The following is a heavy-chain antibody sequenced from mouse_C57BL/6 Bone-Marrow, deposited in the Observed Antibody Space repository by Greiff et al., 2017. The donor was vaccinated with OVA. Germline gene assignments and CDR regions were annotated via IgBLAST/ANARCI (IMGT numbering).Heavy chain of an antibody. J-gene: IGHJ3*01. CDR2: IDPENGDT. CDR1: GFNIKDDY. D-gene: IGHD1-1*01. Sequence: EVKLVESGAELVRPGASVKLSCTASGFNIKDDYMHWVKQRPEQGLEWIGWIDPENGDTEYASKFQGKATITADTSSNTAYLQLSSLTSEDTAVYYCTTPPYGSSPFAYWGQGTLVTVSA. CDR3: TTPPYGSSPFAY. V-gene: IGHV14-4*01.